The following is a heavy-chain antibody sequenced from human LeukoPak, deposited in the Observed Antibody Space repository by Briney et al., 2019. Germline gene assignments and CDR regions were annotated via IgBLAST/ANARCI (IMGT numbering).Heavy chain of an antibody. D-gene: IGHD5-18*01. Sequence: GGSLRLSCAASGFTFSSCGFNWIRQAPGKGLEWVSSIGPTGSDRYYAASVRGRVTISRDNAKNSMYLQMNSPRAEDTAVYYCAKSGYSYGSILYYFDYWGQGTLVTVSS. J-gene: IGHJ4*02. CDR2: IGPTGSDR. CDR1: GFTFSSCG. V-gene: IGHV3-21*01. CDR3: AKSGYSYGSILYYFDY.